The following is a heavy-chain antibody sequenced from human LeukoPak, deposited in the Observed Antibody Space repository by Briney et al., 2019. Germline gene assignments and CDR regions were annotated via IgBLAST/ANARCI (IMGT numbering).Heavy chain of an antibody. Sequence: GGSLRLSCAASGFTFTSYNMNWVRQAPGKGLEWVSSISSSSSYIYYADSVKGRFTISRDNAKNSLYLQMNSLRAEDTAVYYCARDLVTYYYDSSGHAHDAFDIRGQGTMVTVSS. D-gene: IGHD3-22*01. V-gene: IGHV3-21*01. CDR2: ISSSSSYI. CDR3: ARDLVTYYYDSSGHAHDAFDI. CDR1: GFTFTSYN. J-gene: IGHJ3*02.